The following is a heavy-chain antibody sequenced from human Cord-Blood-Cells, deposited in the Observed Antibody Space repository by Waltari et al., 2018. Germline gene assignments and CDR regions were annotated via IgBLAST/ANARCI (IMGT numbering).Heavy chain of an antibody. Sequence: QVQLQESGPGLVKPSETLSLTCTVSGGSVSSGSYYWSWIRQPPGKGLEWIGYIYYRGSTNYNPSLKSRVTISVDTSKNQFSLKLSSVTAADTAVYYCAGGRGGVRGVLPNHNWFDPWGQGTLVTVSS. D-gene: IGHD3-10*01. CDR3: AGGRGGVRGVLPNHNWFDP. CDR2: IYYRGST. J-gene: IGHJ5*02. V-gene: IGHV4-61*01. CDR1: GGSVSSGSYY.